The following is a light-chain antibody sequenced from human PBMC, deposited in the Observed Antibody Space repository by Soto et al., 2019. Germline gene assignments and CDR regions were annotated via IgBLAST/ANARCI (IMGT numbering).Light chain of an antibody. CDR1: EDISTY. J-gene: IGKJ5*01. CDR3: QPFNGYPIT. Sequence: DIQLTQSPSFLSASVGDRVTITCRASEDISTYLTWYHQKPGKIPKLLISAASTLQIGGPSRFSGSGSGTEFTLTISGLQPEDFATYYCQPFNGYPITFGQGTRLEI. V-gene: IGKV1-9*01. CDR2: AAS.